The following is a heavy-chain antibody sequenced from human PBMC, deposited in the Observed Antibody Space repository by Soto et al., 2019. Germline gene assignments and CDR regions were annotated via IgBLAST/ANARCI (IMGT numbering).Heavy chain of an antibody. CDR1: GGTFSSYA. CDR2: IIPIFGTA. Sequence: GASVKVSCKASGGTFSSYAISWVRQAPGQGLEWMGGIIPIFGTANYAQKFQGRVTITADESTSTAYMELSSLRSEDTAVYYCAYYDSPDLEYFQHWGQGTLVTVSS. J-gene: IGHJ1*01. D-gene: IGHD3-22*01. CDR3: AYYDSPDLEYFQH. V-gene: IGHV1-69*13.